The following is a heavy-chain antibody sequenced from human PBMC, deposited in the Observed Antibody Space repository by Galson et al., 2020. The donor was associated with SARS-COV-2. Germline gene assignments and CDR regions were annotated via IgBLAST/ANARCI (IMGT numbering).Heavy chain of an antibody. V-gene: IGHV3-30*18. CDR3: AKDQMSGSYGLDAFDI. CDR2: RSYDENNR. Sequence: GESLKISCAASGFTFRSYGMHWVRQAPGKGLEWVTFRSYDENNRYYADSVKGRFTISRDNSKNTLYLQMNSLRPEDTAVYYCAKDQMSGSYGLDAFDIWGQGTMVTVSS. D-gene: IGHD1-26*01. CDR1: GFTFRSYG. J-gene: IGHJ3*02.